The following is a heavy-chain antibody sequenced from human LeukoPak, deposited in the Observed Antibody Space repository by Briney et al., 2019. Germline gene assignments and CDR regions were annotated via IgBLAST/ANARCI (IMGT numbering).Heavy chain of an antibody. J-gene: IGHJ4*02. CDR1: GDSVSINSAA. CDR2: TYYRSKRYI. D-gene: IGHD3-16*01. V-gene: IGHV6-1*01. CDR3: VRSYDGYLDY. Sequence: SPTLSLTFAISGDSVSINSAAWNWIRQSPSRGLEWLGRTYYRSKRYIGYAVSVKSRISISPDTSKNQFSLQLKSVTPEDTAVYYCVRSYDGYLDYWGQGDLVTVSA.